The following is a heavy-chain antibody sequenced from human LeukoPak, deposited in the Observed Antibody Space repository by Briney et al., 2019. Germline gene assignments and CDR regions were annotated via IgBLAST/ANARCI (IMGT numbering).Heavy chain of an antibody. Sequence: GASVKVSCTASGYTFTIYGISWVRQAPGQGLEWMGWISAYNGNTNYAQKLQGRVTMTTDTSTSTAYMELRSLRSDDTAVYYCARDGYTYYDFWSGYYTPFDYWGQGTLVTVSS. CDR1: GYTFTIYG. D-gene: IGHD3-3*01. CDR3: ARDGYTYYDFWSGYYTPFDY. CDR2: ISAYNGNT. V-gene: IGHV1-18*01. J-gene: IGHJ4*02.